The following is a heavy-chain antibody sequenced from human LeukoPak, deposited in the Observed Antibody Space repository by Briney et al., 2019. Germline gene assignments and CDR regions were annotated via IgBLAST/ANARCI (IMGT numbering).Heavy chain of an antibody. V-gene: IGHV3-30*18. D-gene: IGHD6-19*01. Sequence: GGSLRLSCAASGFTFSSYGMHWVRQAPGKGLEWVAVISYDGSNKYYADSVKGRFTISRDNSKNTLYLQMNSLRAEDTAVYYCAKSPWEVAVAGTDYWGQGTLVTVSS. J-gene: IGHJ4*02. CDR1: GFTFSSYG. CDR3: AKSPWEVAVAGTDY. CDR2: ISYDGSNK.